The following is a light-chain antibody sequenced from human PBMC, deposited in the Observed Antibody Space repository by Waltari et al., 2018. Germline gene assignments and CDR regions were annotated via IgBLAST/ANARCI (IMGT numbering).Light chain of an antibody. CDR3: QAWDSSTVV. V-gene: IGLV3-1*01. CDR1: NLGRKY. CDR2: QAK. Sequence: SYELSQPPSVSVSPGQRASITCSAENLGRKYVCRYQQKPGQSPVLIIYQAKERPSGIPERFSGSNCGDTATLTISGTQTMDEGGYYCQAWDSSTVVFGGGTKLTVL. J-gene: IGLJ2*01.